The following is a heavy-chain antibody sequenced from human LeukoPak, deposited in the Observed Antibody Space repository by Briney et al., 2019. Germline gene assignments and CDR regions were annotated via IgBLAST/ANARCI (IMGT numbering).Heavy chain of an antibody. CDR3: ARGGFGAYVGYNFDY. CDR1: GFTFSNFA. J-gene: IGHJ4*02. D-gene: IGHD5-12*01. V-gene: IGHV3-7*04. Sequence: GGSLRLSCAASGFTFSNFAMSWVRQAPGKGLEWVATIKHDGSEIYYVDSMKGRFTISRDNAKSSLYLQMNSLRAEDTAVYYCARGGFGAYVGYNFDYWGQGTLVTVSS. CDR2: IKHDGSEI.